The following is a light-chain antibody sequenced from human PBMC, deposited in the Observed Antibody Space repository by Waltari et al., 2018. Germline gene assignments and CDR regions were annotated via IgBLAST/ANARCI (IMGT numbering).Light chain of an antibody. CDR1: HSVGRT. V-gene: IGKV3-20*01. J-gene: IGKJ1*01. CDR2: GAS. CDR3: QHYVRLPAT. Sequence: EIVLTQSPGTLSLSPGERATLSCRASHSVGRTLAWYQQKPGQAPRLLMYGASSRATGTPDRFSGSGSGTDFSLTISRLEPEDCAVYYCQHYVRLPATFGQGTKVEIK.